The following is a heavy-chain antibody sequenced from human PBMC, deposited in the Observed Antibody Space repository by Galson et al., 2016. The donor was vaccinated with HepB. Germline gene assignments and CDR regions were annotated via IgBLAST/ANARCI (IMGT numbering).Heavy chain of an antibody. CDR3: ANIGAFNI. J-gene: IGHJ3*02. CDR2: IYSAGKT. V-gene: IGHV3-53*01. Sequence: SLRLSCAASGFTVSYNYITWVRQPPGKGLEWVSLIYSAGKTYYADSVKGRFTISRDHSKNTAYLQMNSLRADDTAMYYCANIGAFNIWGQGTMVTVSS. CDR1: GFTVSYNY.